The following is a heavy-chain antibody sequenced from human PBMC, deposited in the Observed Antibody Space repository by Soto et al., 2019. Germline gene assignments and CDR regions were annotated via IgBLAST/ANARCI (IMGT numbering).Heavy chain of an antibody. J-gene: IGHJ6*02. CDR3: ARDSGTYYYYYGMDV. CDR2: IWYDGSNK. V-gene: IGHV3-33*01. CDR1: GFTFSSYG. Sequence: AGGSLRLSCAASGFTFSSYGMHWVRQAPGKGLEWVAVIWYDGSNKYYADSVKGRFTISRDNSKNTLYLQVNSLRAEDTAVYYCARDSGTYYYYYGMDVWGQGTTVTSP. D-gene: IGHD2-15*01.